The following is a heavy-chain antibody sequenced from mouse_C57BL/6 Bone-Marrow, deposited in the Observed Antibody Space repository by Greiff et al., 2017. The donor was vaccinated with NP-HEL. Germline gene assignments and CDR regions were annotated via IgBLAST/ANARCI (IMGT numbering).Heavy chain of an antibody. CDR3: ARYALITTATYYFDY. CDR1: GFTFTDYY. CDR2: IRTKANGYTT. Sequence: EVMLVEPGGGLVQPGGSLRLSCATSGFTFTDYYMSWVRQPPGKALEWLGFIRTKANGYTTEYSASVKGRLTISRDNSQSILYLQMNTLRAEDSATYYCARYALITTATYYFDYWGQGTTLTVSS. J-gene: IGHJ2*01. V-gene: IGHV7-3*02. D-gene: IGHD1-2*01.